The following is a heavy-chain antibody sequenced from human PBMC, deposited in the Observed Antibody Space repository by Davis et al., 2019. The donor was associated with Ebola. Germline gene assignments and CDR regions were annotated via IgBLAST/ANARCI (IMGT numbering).Heavy chain of an antibody. J-gene: IGHJ4*02. CDR2: IYYSGST. V-gene: IGHV4-31*03. CDR3: ARGRGDYGPGNYFDY. D-gene: IGHD4-17*01. CDR1: GGSISSGGYY. Sequence: PSETLSLTCTVSGGSISSGGYYWSWIRQHPGKGLEWIGYIYYSGSTYYNPSLKSRVTISVDTSKNQFSLKLSSVTAADTAVYYCARGRGDYGPGNYFDYWGQGTLVTVSS.